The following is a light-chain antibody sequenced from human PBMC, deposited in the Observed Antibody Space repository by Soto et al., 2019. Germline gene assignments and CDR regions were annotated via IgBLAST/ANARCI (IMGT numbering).Light chain of an antibody. Sequence: DIQMTQSPSTLSALVGDRVAITCRASQSISSWLAWYQQKPGKAPKLLVYQASTLESGVPLRFSGSGSGTEFILNISSLQPDDFATYYCQQYDSYSWTFDQGTKVDTK. CDR2: QAS. CDR3: QQYDSYSWT. V-gene: IGKV1-5*03. CDR1: QSISSW. J-gene: IGKJ1*01.